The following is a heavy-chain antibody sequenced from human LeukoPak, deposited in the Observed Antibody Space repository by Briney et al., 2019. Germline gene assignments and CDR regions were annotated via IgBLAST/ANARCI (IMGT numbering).Heavy chain of an antibody. V-gene: IGHV4-4*07. CDR1: GASLGGDF. Sequence: SETLSLTCTVSGASLGGDFWSWIRQPAGKTLEWIGRISATGTSDYNPSLKSRVTMSLDTSKNQFSLKLSSVTAADTAVYYCAKNEFRSFGLVHYWGQGTLVTVSS. CDR2: ISATGTS. D-gene: IGHD3-3*02. J-gene: IGHJ4*02. CDR3: AKNEFRSFGLVHY.